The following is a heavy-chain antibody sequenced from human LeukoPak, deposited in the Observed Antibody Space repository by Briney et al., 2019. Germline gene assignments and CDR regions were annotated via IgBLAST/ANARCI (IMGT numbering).Heavy chain of an antibody. J-gene: IGHJ1*01. D-gene: IGHD1-26*01. CDR2: INPNSGGT. CDR1: GYTFTGYY. CDR3: ATTYSGSFWYFQH. V-gene: IGHV1-2*02. Sequence: ASVKVSCKASGYTFTGYYMHWVRQAPGQGLEWMGWINPNSGGTNYAQKFQGRVTMTRDTSISTAYMELSRLRSDDTAVYYCATTYSGSFWYFQHWGQGTLVTVSS.